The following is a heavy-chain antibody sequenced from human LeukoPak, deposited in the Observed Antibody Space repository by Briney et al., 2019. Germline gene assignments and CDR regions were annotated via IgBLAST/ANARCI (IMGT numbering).Heavy chain of an antibody. CDR2: ISSSSSYI. CDR3: ASNPLYDFWSGTIVDV. V-gene: IGHV3-21*01. D-gene: IGHD3-3*01. J-gene: IGHJ6*04. Sequence: GGSLRLSCAASGFTFSSYSMNWVRQAPGKGLEWVSSISSSSSYIYYADSVKGRFTISRDNARNSLYLQMNSLRAEDTAVYYCASNPLYDFWSGTIVDVWGKGTTVTVSS. CDR1: GFTFSSYS.